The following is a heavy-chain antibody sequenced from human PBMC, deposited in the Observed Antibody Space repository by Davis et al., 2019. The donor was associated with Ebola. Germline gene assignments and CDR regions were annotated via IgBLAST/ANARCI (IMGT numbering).Heavy chain of an antibody. V-gene: IGHV3-23*01. Sequence: GESLKISCAASGFTFSSYAMSCVRQAPGKGLEWVSAISGSGGSTYYADSVKGRFTISRDNSKNTLYLQMNSLRAEDTAVYYCAKDSGSMGDYWGQGTLVTVSS. CDR2: ISGSGGST. CDR3: AKDSGSMGDY. CDR1: GFTFSSYA. D-gene: IGHD3-10*01. J-gene: IGHJ4*02.